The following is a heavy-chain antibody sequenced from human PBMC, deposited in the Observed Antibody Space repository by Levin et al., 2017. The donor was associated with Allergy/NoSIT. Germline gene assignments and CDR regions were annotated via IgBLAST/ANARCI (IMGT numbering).Heavy chain of an antibody. CDR3: ARDLWGYYYGSGSDYPNPHLDY. CDR1: GYTFTSYG. Sequence: GESLKISCKASGYTFTSYGISWVRQAPGQGLEWMGWISAYNGNTNYAQKLQGRVTMTTDTSTSTAYMELRSLRSDDTAVYYCARDLWGYYYGSGSDYPNPHLDYWGQGTLVTVSS. V-gene: IGHV1-18*01. J-gene: IGHJ4*02. D-gene: IGHD3-10*01. CDR2: ISAYNGNT.